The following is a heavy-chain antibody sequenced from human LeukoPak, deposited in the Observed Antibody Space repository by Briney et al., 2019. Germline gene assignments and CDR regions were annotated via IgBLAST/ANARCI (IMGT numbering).Heavy chain of an antibody. D-gene: IGHD6-13*01. CDR2: INPNGYT. J-gene: IGHJ4*02. CDR1: GGSFSSYY. CDR3: ARRLHGSSWRDY. V-gene: IGHV4-34*09. Sequence: SETLSLTCAVYGGSFSSYYWTWVRQPPGKGLEWIGEINPNGYTNYNSSLKSRLTISVDTSKNHFSLKLSSVTAADTAVYYCARRLHGSSWRDYWGQGTLVTVSS.